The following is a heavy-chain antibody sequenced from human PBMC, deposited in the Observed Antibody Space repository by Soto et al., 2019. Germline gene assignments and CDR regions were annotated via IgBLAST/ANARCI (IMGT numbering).Heavy chain of an antibody. J-gene: IGHJ4*02. CDR2: IYYSGST. CDR1: GGSISSSSYY. Sequence: QLQLQESGPGLVKPSETLSLTCTVSGGSISSSSYYWGWIRQPPGKGLEWIGSIYYSGSTYYNPSLKSRVTISVDTSKNQFSLKLSSVTAADTAVYYCPSLRATKYFDYWGQGTLVTVSS. CDR3: PSLRATKYFDY. V-gene: IGHV4-39*01. D-gene: IGHD5-12*01.